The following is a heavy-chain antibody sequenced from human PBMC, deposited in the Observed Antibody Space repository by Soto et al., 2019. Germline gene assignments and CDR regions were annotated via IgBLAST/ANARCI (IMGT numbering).Heavy chain of an antibody. CDR2: IYWDDDK. CDR1: GFSLSTSGMG. Sequence: QITLKESGPTLVKPTQTLTLTCTFSGFSLSTSGMGVGWIRQPPGKALEWLALIYWDDDKRYSPSLKSRPTSTKATSKNQVVLTMPNRDPVDTATYDCAHRRAYCTGGSCYSIWFDPWGQGTLVTVSS. V-gene: IGHV2-5*02. D-gene: IGHD2-15*01. J-gene: IGHJ5*02. CDR3: AHRRAYCTGGSCYSIWFDP.